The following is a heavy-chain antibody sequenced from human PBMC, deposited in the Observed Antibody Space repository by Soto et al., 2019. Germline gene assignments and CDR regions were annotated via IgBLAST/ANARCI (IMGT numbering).Heavy chain of an antibody. CDR2: ISGTASRT. CDR3: VTSFRYLDN. J-gene: IGHJ4*02. V-gene: IGHV3-23*01. CDR1: GFTPTTTP. Sequence: GGSLRLSCAVSGFTPTTTPLIWVRQPPGKGLEWVTTISGTASRTYYVDSVKGRFFISRDNSKNTVTLQMNNLTLDDTAVYYCVTSFRYLDNWGQGTRVTVSS. D-gene: IGHD3-9*01.